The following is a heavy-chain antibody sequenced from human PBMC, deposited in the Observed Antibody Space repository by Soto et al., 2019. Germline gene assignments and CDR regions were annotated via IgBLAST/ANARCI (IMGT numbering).Heavy chain of an antibody. V-gene: IGHV1-69*12. J-gene: IGHJ4*02. CDR1: GGTFSNYA. D-gene: IGHD4-17*01. CDR2: IILPFGTP. Sequence: QVRLEQSEAEVKKPGSSVKVSCKASGGTFSNYAISWVRQAPGQGLEWMGVIILPFGTPNYAQTFQGRVTIPAYXSMTTAYMELSGLRSEDTAVYYCARGPDYEGYFDYWGRGTLVTVSS. CDR3: ARGPDYEGYFDY.